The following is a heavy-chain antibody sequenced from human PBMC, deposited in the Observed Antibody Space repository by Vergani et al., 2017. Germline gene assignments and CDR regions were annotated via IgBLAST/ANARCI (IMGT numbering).Heavy chain of an antibody. V-gene: IGHV3-30*03. J-gene: IGHJ1*01. CDR1: GDTSSYYG. D-gene: IGHD1-1*01. CDR2: ISYDGTQK. Sequence: QVHLVESGGGVVQPGRSLRLSCVVSGDTSSYYGMHRVRQAPGKGLEWVAVISYDGTQKYYADSVKGRFTISRDNSKSTLYLQMNSLRTEDTALYYCATKSCGTPGCQIGYFREWGQGTLVTVSS. CDR3: ATKSCGTPGCQIGYFRE.